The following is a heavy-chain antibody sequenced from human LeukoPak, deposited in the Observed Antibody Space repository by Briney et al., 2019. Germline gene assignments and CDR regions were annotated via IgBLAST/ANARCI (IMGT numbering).Heavy chain of an antibody. D-gene: IGHD3/OR15-3a*01. J-gene: IGHJ4*02. Sequence: ASVTVSCKASGYTLTGHYIFWVRQAPGQGLEWMGWINPNSGATNYAQKFQGRVTMTRDTSINTAYMELSSLILDDTAVYFCTREDWWGQGTPVTVSS. CDR1: GYTLTGHY. V-gene: IGHV1-2*02. CDR2: INPNSGAT. CDR3: TREDW.